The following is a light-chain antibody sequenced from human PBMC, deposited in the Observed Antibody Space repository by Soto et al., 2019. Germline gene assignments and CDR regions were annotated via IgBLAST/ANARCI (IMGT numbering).Light chain of an antibody. CDR2: FAS. J-gene: IGKJ1*01. V-gene: IGKV3-15*01. CDR3: QQYKNWPPT. Sequence: ETVMTQSPATLSVSPGERATLSCRASQSVSNYVAWYQQKPGQAPRLLIFFASTRAIGIPDRFSGSQSRTEFTLSITSLQSEDFAVYYCQQYKNWPPTFGQGTKVGFK. CDR1: QSVSNY.